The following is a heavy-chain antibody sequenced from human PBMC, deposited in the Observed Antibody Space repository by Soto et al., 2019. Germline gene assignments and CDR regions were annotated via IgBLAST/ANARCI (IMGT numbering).Heavy chain of an antibody. Sequence: QVPLQESGPGLVKPLQTLSLTCTVSGGSISNSDYFWSWIRQSPGKGLECIGYSSSSGNTYYNPSLRSRVTRPATTSKTQSSLRLTSVPLEAPAVNYWAKGSDVLVGGATFFDYWGQGTLVTVSS. J-gene: IGHJ4*02. CDR3: AKGSDVLVGGATFFDY. V-gene: IGHV4-30-4*01. D-gene: IGHD3-10*01. CDR2: SSSSGNT. CDR1: GGSISNSDYF.